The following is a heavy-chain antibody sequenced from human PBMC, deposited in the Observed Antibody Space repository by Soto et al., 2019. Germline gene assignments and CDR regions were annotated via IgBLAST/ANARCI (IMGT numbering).Heavy chain of an antibody. CDR1: GYTFTGYY. V-gene: IGHV1-2*04. Sequence: ASVKVSCKASGYTFTGYYMHWVRQAPGQGLEWMGWINPNSGGTNYAQKFQGWVHMTRDTSISKAYMEMSRLRSDDTAVYYCARDRLKYCSGGSCPHYYFDYWGQGTLVTVSS. J-gene: IGHJ4*02. CDR2: INPNSGGT. D-gene: IGHD2-15*01. CDR3: ARDRLKYCSGGSCPHYYFDY.